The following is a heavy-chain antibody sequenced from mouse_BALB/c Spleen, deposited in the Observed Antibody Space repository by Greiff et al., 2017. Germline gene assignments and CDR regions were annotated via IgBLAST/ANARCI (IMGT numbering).Heavy chain of an antibody. V-gene: IGHV1-7*01. D-gene: IGHD2-4*01. CDR3: AKMITNAMDY. Sequence: VQLQQSGAELAKPGASVKMSCKASGYTFTSYWMHWVKQRPGQGLEWIGYINPSTGYTEYNQKFKDKATLTADKSSSTAYMQLSSLTSEDSAVYYCAKMITNAMDYWGQGTSVTVSS. CDR2: INPSTGYT. CDR1: GYTFTSYW. J-gene: IGHJ4*01.